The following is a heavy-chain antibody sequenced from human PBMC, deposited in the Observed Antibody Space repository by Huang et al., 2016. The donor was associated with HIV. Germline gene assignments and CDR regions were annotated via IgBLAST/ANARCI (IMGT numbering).Heavy chain of an antibody. V-gene: IGHV4-34*02. CDR2: INQSGRT. Sequence: QVQLEQWGARLLKPSETLSLTCAVYGESLSDFFWGWIRQPPGKGLEWIGAINQSGRTNYNPSLKSRVTIAVDTSKKQFSLKLKSVTAADTSMYYCARGRGSSWSLFDTWGQGSLVTVFS. D-gene: IGHD6-13*01. J-gene: IGHJ4*02. CDR3: ARGRGSSWSLFDT. CDR1: GESLSDFF.